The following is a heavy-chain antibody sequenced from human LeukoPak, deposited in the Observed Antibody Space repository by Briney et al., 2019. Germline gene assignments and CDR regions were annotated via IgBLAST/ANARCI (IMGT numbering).Heavy chain of an antibody. J-gene: IGHJ4*02. CDR3: ARVDKQLAVDY. V-gene: IGHV4-31*03. Sequence: SQTLSLTCTVSGGSISSGGYYWSWIRQHPGKGLEWIGYIYYSGSTYYNPSLKSRVTISVDTSKNRFSLKLSSVTAADTAVYYCARVDKQLAVDYWGQGTLVTVSS. D-gene: IGHD6-6*01. CDR2: IYYSGST. CDR1: GGSISSGGYY.